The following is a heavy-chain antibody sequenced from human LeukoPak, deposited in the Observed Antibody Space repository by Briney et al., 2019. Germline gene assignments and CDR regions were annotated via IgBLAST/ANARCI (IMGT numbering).Heavy chain of an antibody. CDR1: GYSLSRGHY. D-gene: IGHD5-18*01. CDR3: ARVIGYSYGYAIDY. J-gene: IGHJ4*02. CDR2: LYHSGSP. V-gene: IGHV4-38-2*01. Sequence: SETLSLTCAVSGYSLSRGHYWGWIRQPPGKGLEWIGSLYHSGSPYYSPSLRGRFTISVDTPKNHISLKLSSVTAADTAVYYCARVIGYSYGYAIDYWGQGTPVTVSS.